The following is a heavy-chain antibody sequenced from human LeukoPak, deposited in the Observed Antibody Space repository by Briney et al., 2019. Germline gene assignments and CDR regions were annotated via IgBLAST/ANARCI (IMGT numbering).Heavy chain of an antibody. CDR2: INPNSGGT. J-gene: IGHJ4*02. CDR3: AGLSGYDPYYFDH. V-gene: IGHV1-2*02. D-gene: IGHD5-12*01. CDR1: GYSFTGYY. Sequence: ASVKVSCKASGYSFTGYYMHWVRQSPGQGLEWMGCINPNSGGTDYAQKFQGRVTMIRDTSISTAYMELSRLTSDDTAVYYCAGLSGYDPYYFDHWGQGTLVPVSS.